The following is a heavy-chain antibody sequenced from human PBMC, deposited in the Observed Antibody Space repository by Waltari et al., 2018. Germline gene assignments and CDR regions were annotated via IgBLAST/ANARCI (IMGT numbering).Heavy chain of an antibody. CDR3: ARVSRDGYPEH. V-gene: IGHV1-2*02. J-gene: IGHJ4*02. Sequence: QVSLVQSGADVKKPGASVKVACKTSGYAFTAFFIHWVRQFPGQGLEWMGWINPNGGGGKGAENLQGRVTMTRDTSINTAYMEISGLTFDDAAVYFCARVSRDGYPEHWGQGTLVAVSS. CDR1: GYAFTAFF. CDR2: INPNGGGG. D-gene: IGHD2-21*01.